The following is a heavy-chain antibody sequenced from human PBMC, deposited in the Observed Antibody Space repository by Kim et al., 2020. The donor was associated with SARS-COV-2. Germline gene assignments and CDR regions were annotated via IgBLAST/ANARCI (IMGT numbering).Heavy chain of an antibody. D-gene: IGHD2-2*03. CDR1: GFTFSSYW. V-gene: IGHV3-74*01. CDR3: ARTLDIVVVPAAIGGIYGMDV. CDR2: INSDGSST. Sequence: GGSLRLSCAASGFTFSSYWMHWVRQAPGKGLVWVSRINSDGSSTSYADSVKGRFTISRDNAKNTLYLQMNSLRAEDTAVYYCARTLDIVVVPAAIGGIYGMDVWGQGTTVTVSS. J-gene: IGHJ6*02.